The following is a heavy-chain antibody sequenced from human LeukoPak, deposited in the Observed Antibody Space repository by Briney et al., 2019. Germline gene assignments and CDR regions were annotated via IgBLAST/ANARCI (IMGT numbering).Heavy chain of an antibody. CDR1: GASVSSDY. CDR2: IYKSGTT. CDR3: ARTAHCSSTTCFHYFDY. V-gene: IGHV4-4*07. Sequence: SETLSLTCTVSGASVSSDYWSWIRQPAGRGLEWIGHIYKSGTTNHNPSLKSRVTMPVDTSKNQFSLNLNSVTAADTAVYYCARTAHCSSTTCFHYFDYWGQGTLVTVSS. D-gene: IGHD2-2*01. J-gene: IGHJ4*02.